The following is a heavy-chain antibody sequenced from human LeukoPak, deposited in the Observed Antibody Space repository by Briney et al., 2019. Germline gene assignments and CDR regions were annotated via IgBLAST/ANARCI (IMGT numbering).Heavy chain of an antibody. V-gene: IGHV1-18*01. Sequence: GASVKVSCQGSGYTFTSYGISRGRQAPGQGLEWVGWISAYNGNTNYAQKLQGRVTMTTDTSTSTAYMELRSLRSDDTAVYYCARDSGGYSYGTFDYWGQGTLVTVSS. CDR3: ARDSGGYSYGTFDY. CDR1: GYTFTSYG. J-gene: IGHJ4*02. CDR2: ISAYNGNT. D-gene: IGHD5-18*01.